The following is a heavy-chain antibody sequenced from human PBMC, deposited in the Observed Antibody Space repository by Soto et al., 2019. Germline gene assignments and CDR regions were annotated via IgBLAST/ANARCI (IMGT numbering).Heavy chain of an antibody. CDR3: ARDVPDTALFFYYYGMDV. V-gene: IGHV1-18*01. Sequence: ASVKVSCKASGYTFTSYGISWVRQAPGQGLEWMGWISTDNGNTDYAHNLQGRVTMTTDTSTSTAYMELWSLRSDDTAVYYCARDVPDTALFFYYYGMDVWGQGTTVTVSS. CDR1: GYTFTSYG. J-gene: IGHJ6*02. CDR2: ISTDNGNT. D-gene: IGHD5-18*01.